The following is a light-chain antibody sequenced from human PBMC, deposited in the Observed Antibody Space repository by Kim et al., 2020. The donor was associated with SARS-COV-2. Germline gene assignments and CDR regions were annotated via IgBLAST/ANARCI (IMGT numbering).Light chain of an antibody. CDR1: RSNIGSNY. J-gene: IGLJ3*02. V-gene: IGLV1-47*01. Sequence: GQKVIISCSGSRSNIGSNYVYWYQQLPGTAPKVPIYRNNQRPSGVPDRFSGSKSGTSASLTISGLRSEDEADYYCATWDDSLSGWVFGGGTQLTVL. CDR2: RNN. CDR3: ATWDDSLSGWV.